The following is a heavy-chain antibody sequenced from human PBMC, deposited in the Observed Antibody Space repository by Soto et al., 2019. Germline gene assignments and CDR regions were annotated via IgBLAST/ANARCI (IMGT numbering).Heavy chain of an antibody. CDR3: GRDSGVYSSGWYDVHYYGMDV. J-gene: IGHJ6*02. D-gene: IGHD6-19*01. CDR1: GGSISRYY. CDR2: SFYCGST. Sequence: SETLSLTCTVSGGSISRYYSGWDRQPPGEGLGWKGYSFYCGSTNYNTSPKSRVSISVETSKNQSSLRLSSVTAAATAGYYCGRDSGVYSSGWYDVHYYGMDVWGQGTTVTVSS. V-gene: IGHV4-59*01.